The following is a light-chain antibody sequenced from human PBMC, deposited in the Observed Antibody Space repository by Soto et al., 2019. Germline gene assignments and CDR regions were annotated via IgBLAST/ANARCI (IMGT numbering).Light chain of an antibody. Sequence: EIFLTQSPDTLSLSPGERATLSCRASQSVTNYIAWYQQRPGQAPRLLIYDASNRATGVPARFSGSGPGTDFTLTISDLEPADFGLYYCQQRLNWPPGFGQGTKVDIK. J-gene: IGKJ1*01. CDR1: QSVTNY. CDR2: DAS. CDR3: QQRLNWPPG. V-gene: IGKV3-11*01.